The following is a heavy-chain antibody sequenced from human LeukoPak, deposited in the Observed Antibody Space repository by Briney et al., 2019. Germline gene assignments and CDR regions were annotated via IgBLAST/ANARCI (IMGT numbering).Heavy chain of an antibody. D-gene: IGHD2-2*01. Sequence: PGGSLRLSCSASGFTFSNYAIHWVRQAPGKGLEWVAVISYDGSDRDYADSVKGRFTISRDSSKNTYLQMSSLRSEDTAVYYCARDLRYCTRTSCFTSLDVWGKGTTVTVSS. J-gene: IGHJ6*04. CDR2: ISYDGSDR. V-gene: IGHV3-30-3*01. CDR1: GFTFSNYA. CDR3: ARDLRYCTRTSCFTSLDV.